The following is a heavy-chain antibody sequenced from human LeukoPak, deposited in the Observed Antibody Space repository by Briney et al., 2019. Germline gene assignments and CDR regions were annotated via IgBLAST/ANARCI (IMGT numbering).Heavy chain of an antibody. CDR1: AFTFSVYW. V-gene: IGHV3-7*05. Sequence: SGGSLGLSCSASAFTFSVYWMTWVRQAPGKGLEWVATIKEDGSDKYYVDSVRGRFTISRDNAENSVYLQMNRLTAEDTALYYCVRDGIRDIPGIITIRYDYWGQGTLVTVSS. J-gene: IGHJ4*02. CDR3: VRDGIRDIPGIITIRYDY. D-gene: IGHD3-10*01. CDR2: IKEDGSDK.